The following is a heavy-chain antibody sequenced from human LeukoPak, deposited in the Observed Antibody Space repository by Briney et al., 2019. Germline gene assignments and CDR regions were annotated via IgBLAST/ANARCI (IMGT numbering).Heavy chain of an antibody. J-gene: IGHJ4*02. CDR3: ARGLVPGFLDY. V-gene: IGHV3-74*01. Sequence: GGSLRLSCAPCGFTFSSSWMYWVRQAPGKGLVWVSRINSDESITTYADSVKGRFTISRDNAKNTLYLQMNSLRAEDTAVYYCARGLVPGFLDYWGQGTPVTVSS. CDR2: INSDESIT. D-gene: IGHD4-11*01. CDR1: GFTFSSSW.